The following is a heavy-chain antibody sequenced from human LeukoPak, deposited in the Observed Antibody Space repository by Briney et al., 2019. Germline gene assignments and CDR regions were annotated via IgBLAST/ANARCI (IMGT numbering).Heavy chain of an antibody. CDR2: ISYDGSNK. V-gene: IGHV3-30*03. CDR1: GFTFSSYG. J-gene: IGHJ3*02. CDR3: AIPWGLIQLERQSGAFDI. D-gene: IGHD1-1*01. Sequence: GGSLRLSCAASGFTFSSYGMHWVRQAPGKGLEWVAVISYDGSNKYYADSVKGRFTISRDNSKNTLYLQMNSLRAEDTAVYYCAIPWGLIQLERQSGAFDIWGQGTMVTVSS.